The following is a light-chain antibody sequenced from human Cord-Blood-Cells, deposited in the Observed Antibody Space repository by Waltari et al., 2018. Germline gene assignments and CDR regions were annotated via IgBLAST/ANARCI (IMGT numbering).Light chain of an antibody. CDR3: QSYDSSLSGVV. J-gene: IGLJ2*01. V-gene: IGLV1-40*01. Sequence: QSVLTQPPSVSGAPGQRVTISCTGSSSIIGAGYDVHWYQQLPGTAPKLLIYGNSNRPPGGPDRFSGAKSGTSASLAITGLQAEDEADYYCQSYDSSLSGVVFGGGTKLTVL. CDR2: GNS. CDR1: SSIIGAGYD.